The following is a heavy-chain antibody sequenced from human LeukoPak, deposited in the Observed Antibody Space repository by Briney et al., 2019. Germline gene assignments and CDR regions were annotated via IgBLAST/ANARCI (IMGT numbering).Heavy chain of an antibody. J-gene: IGHJ6*02. V-gene: IGHV4-34*01. CDR3: ARGGDFWSGYTPPYYYYYGMDV. CDR2: IDHSGGT. CDR1: GGSFSGYY. Sequence: SETLSLTCAVYGGSFSGYYWSWIRQPPGKGLEWIGEIDHSGGTNYNPSLESRVTISVDTSKNQFSLKLSSVTAADTAVYYCARGGDFWSGYTPPYYYYYGMDVWGQGTTVTVSS. D-gene: IGHD3-3*01.